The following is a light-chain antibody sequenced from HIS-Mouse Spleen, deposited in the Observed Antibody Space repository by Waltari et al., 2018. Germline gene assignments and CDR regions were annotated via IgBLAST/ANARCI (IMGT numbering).Light chain of an antibody. CDR3: CSYAGSYTLGV. Sequence: KAPKLMIYDVSKRPSGVPDRFSGSKSGNTASLTISGLQAEDEADYYCCSYAGSYTLGVFGGGTKLTVL. CDR2: DVS. J-gene: IGLJ2*01. V-gene: IGLV2-11*01.